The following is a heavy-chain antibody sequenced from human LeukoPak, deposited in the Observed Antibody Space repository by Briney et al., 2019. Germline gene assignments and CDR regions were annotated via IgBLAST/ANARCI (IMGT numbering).Heavy chain of an antibody. CDR2: ISGSGGST. D-gene: IGHD6-19*01. Sequence: GGSLRLSCGASGFTFRSYAMSWVRQAPGKGLEWVSAISGSGGSTYYADSVRGRFTISRDNSKNTLYLQMNSLRAEDTAVYYCAKDTGIAVTDPAYSGQGTLLTVSS. CDR1: GFTFRSYA. J-gene: IGHJ4*02. V-gene: IGHV3-23*01. CDR3: AKDTGIAVTDPAY.